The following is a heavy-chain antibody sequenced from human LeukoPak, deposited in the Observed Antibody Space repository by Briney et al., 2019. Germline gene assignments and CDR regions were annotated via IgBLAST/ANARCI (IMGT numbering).Heavy chain of an antibody. CDR1: GFTFSSYG. V-gene: IGHV3-33*01. Sequence: PGRSLRLSCAASGFTFSSYGMHWVRQAPGKGLEWVAVIWYDGSNKYYADSVKGRFTISRDNSKNTLYLQMNSLRAEDTAVHYCAREYRQWLADDAFDIWGQGTMVTVSS. CDR3: AREYRQWLADDAFDI. J-gene: IGHJ3*02. CDR2: IWYDGSNK. D-gene: IGHD6-19*01.